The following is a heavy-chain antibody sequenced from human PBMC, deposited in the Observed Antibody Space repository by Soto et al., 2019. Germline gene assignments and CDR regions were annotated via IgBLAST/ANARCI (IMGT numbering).Heavy chain of an antibody. CDR3: STDWYDF. CDR1: GFSFTNAW. CDR2: IKSKADGGAT. Sequence: EVQLVDSGGGLVKPGGSLGLSCAAAGFSFTNAWMSWVRQAPGKGLEWVGRIKSKADGGATDYAAPVRGRFTISRNDSEKTLYLQMNSLKSEDTGVYYCSTDWYDFWSQGTLVTVSS. J-gene: IGHJ4*02. V-gene: IGHV3-15*01. D-gene: IGHD3-3*01.